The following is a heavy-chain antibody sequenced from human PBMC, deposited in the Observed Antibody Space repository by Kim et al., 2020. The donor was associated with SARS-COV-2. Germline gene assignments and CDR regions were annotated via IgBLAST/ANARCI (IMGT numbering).Heavy chain of an antibody. CDR2: ISTTGDTV. Sequence: GGSLRLSCAASGFIFSSYTMNWVRQSPGTGLEWVSYISTTGDTVYYADSVKGRFTVSRDNAKNSLFLQMNSLRDEDTAVYYRARDNWTPYWYFDLWGRGAMFTISS. CDR1: GFIFSSYT. D-gene: IGHD2-15*01. J-gene: IGHJ2*01. CDR3: ARDNWTPYWYFDL. V-gene: IGHV3-48*02.